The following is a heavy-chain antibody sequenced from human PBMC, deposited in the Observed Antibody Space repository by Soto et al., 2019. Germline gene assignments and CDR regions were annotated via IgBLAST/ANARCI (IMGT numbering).Heavy chain of an antibody. Sequence: QVLLVQSGAEVKKPGASVKVSCKASGYTFNSYVVSWVRQAPGQGREWMGWISAYNGNTKYSQNLQGRVTMTIDTTTSSASLEVRSLRSDDTALYYCARSFWSGQLPFSFAQWGQGTLVTVSS. D-gene: IGHD3-3*01. CDR3: ARSFWSGQLPFSFAQ. CDR1: GYTFNSYV. J-gene: IGHJ4*02. CDR2: ISAYNGNT. V-gene: IGHV1-18*01.